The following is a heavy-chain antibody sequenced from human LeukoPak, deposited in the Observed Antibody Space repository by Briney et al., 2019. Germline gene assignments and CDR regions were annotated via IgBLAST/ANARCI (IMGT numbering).Heavy chain of an antibody. CDR3: ARDQAAITTPLAWSFAL. CDR1: ANTFTDFY. D-gene: IGHD1-14*01. V-gene: IGHV1-46*01. CDR2: LNPAGGRT. Sequence: ASVKVSCRASANTFTDFYMHWVRQAPGQGLEWMGILNPAGGRTSFAQKFQGRVTITRDTSTNTLYMELSSLRSEDTAVYYCARDQAAITTPLAWSFALWGRGTLVTVSS. J-gene: IGHJ2*01.